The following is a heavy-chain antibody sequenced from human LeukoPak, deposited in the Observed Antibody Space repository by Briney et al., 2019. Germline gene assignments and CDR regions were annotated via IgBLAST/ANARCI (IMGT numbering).Heavy chain of an antibody. D-gene: IGHD2-2*01. V-gene: IGHV3-23*01. CDR2: ISGSGGST. J-gene: IGHJ4*02. CDR1: GFTFSNYG. Sequence: GGSLRLSCAASGFTFSNYGMSWVRQAPGKGLEWVSAISGSGGSTYYADSVKGRFTISRDNSKNTLYLQMNSLRAEDTAVYYCARNEGYCSSTSCYSVDYWGQGTLVTVSS. CDR3: ARNEGYCSSTSCYSVDY.